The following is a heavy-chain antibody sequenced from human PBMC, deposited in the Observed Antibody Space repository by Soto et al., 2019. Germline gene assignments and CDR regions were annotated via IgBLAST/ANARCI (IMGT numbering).Heavy chain of an antibody. CDR2: INHSGST. D-gene: IGHD6-6*01. Sequence: KTSETLSLTCAVYGGSFSGYYWSWIRQPPGKGLEWIGEINHSGSTNYNPSLKSRVTISVDTSKNQFSLKLSSVTAADTAVYYCARVRIAARPGYYYYGMDVWGQGTTVTVSS. J-gene: IGHJ6*02. V-gene: IGHV4-34*01. CDR1: GGSFSGYY. CDR3: ARVRIAARPGYYYYGMDV.